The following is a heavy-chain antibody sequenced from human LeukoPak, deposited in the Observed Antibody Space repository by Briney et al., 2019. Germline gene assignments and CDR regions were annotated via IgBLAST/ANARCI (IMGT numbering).Heavy chain of an antibody. V-gene: IGHV3-7*01. CDR3: VRDGRPLDY. CDR1: GFTFSRSW. Sequence: GGSLRLSCAASGFTFSRSWMSWVRQAAGKGLEWVANIKEDGSEKYYVDSVKGRFTISRDNAKNSLYLQMNSLRAEDTAVYYCVRDGRPLDYWGQGTLVTVFS. CDR2: IKEDGSEK. J-gene: IGHJ4*02. D-gene: IGHD1-1*01.